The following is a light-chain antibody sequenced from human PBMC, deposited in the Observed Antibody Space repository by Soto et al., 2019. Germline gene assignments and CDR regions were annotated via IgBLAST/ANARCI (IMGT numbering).Light chain of an antibody. CDR3: QQSYSTPRT. CDR1: QSISSY. J-gene: IGKJ2*01. CDR2: AAS. Sequence: DIQMTQSPSSLSASVGDRVTITCRASQSISSYLNWYQQKPGKAPKLLIYAASSLQSGVPSRFSGSGSGTDLTLTNSSLQPDDFATYYCQQSYSTPRTFGQGTKLEIK. V-gene: IGKV1-39*01.